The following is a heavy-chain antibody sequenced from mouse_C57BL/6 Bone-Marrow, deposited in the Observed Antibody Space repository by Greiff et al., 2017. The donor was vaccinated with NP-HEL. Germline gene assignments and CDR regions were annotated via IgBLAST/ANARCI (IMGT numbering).Heavy chain of an antibody. Sequence: VQLQQSGAELVKPGASVKLSCKASGYTFTEYTIHWVKQRSGQGLEWIGWFYPGSGSIKYNEKFKDKATLTADKSSSTVYMDLSRLTSEDSAFSFCARHGDYFGSSYGYFDVWGTGTTVTVSS. D-gene: IGHD1-1*01. CDR2: FYPGSGSI. CDR3: ARHGDYFGSSYGYFDV. V-gene: IGHV1-62-2*01. J-gene: IGHJ1*03. CDR1: GYTFTEYT.